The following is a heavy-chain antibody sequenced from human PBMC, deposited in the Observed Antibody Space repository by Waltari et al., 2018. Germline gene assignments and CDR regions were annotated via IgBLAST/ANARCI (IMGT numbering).Heavy chain of an antibody. J-gene: IGHJ4*02. D-gene: IGHD2-21*01. Sequence: QVQLQQWGAGLLKPSETLSLTCAVYGGSFSGYYWSWIRQPPGKGLEWIGEINQSGSTNYNPSLKSRVTISVDTSKNQFSLKLSSVTAADTAVYYCARLSAYCGGDCYKYFDYWGQGTLVTVSS. CDR2: INQSGST. CDR1: GGSFSGYY. V-gene: IGHV4-34*01. CDR3: ARLSAYCGGDCYKYFDY.